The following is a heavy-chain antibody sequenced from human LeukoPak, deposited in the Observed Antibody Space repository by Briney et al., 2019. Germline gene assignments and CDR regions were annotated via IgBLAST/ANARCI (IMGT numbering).Heavy chain of an antibody. Sequence: SETLSLTCTVSGGSISSSSYYWGWIRQPPGKGLEWIGSIYYSGSTYYNPSLKSRVTISVDTSKNQFSLKLSSVTAADTAVYYCARLGNYYDSSGYSGYYFDYWDQGTLVTVSS. CDR3: ARLGNYYDSSGYSGYYFDY. V-gene: IGHV4-39*01. J-gene: IGHJ4*02. D-gene: IGHD3-22*01. CDR1: GGSISSSSYY. CDR2: IYYSGST.